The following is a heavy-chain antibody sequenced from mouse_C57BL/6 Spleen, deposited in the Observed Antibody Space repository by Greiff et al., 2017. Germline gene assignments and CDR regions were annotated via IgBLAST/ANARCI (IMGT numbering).Heavy chain of an antibody. V-gene: IGHV1-64*01. CDR1: GYTFTSYW. Sequence: QVQLQQPGAELVKPGASVKLSCKASGYTFTSYWMHWVKQRPGQGLEWIGMIHPNSGSTNYNEKFKSKATLTVDKSSSTAYMQLSSLTSEDSAVYYCARSPRSSYGFAYWGQGTLVTVSA. CDR2: IHPNSGST. CDR3: ARSPRSSYGFAY. D-gene: IGHD1-1*01. J-gene: IGHJ3*01.